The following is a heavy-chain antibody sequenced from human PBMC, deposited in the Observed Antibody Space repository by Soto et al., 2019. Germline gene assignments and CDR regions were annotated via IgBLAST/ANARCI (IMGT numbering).Heavy chain of an antibody. Sequence: PSETLSLTCTVSGGSSSSSIYYWGWIRHPPGKGLEWIGSIYYSGSTYYNPSLKSRVTISVDTSKNQFSLKLSSVTAADTAVYYCARLRGSYFLYYGMDVWGQATTVTVSS. J-gene: IGHJ6*02. CDR3: ARLRGSYFLYYGMDV. CDR2: IYYSGST. V-gene: IGHV4-39*01. D-gene: IGHD1-26*01. CDR1: GGSSSSSIYY.